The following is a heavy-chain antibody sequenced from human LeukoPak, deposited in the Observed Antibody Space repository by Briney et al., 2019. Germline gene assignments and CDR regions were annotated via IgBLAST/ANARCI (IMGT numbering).Heavy chain of an antibody. CDR1: GYSMRSYY. Sequence: KPSETVSLTCNVSGYSMRSYYWSWLRQPPGKGLKWIAYFSHSGTTNYNPSLKSRVIISVGTSNHQFSLTLRSVTAADTAVYYCARHLDYDSGGYFYPYFDDWGQGTLVTVSS. CDR2: FSHSGTT. CDR3: ARHLDYDSGGYFYPYFDD. V-gene: IGHV4-59*08. J-gene: IGHJ4*02. D-gene: IGHD3-22*01.